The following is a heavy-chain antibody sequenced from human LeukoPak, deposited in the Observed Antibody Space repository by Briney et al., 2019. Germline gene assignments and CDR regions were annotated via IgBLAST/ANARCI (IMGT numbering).Heavy chain of an antibody. Sequence: GGSLRLSCAASGFRFSNFAMSWVRQAPGRGLEWVANIKQDGSEKYYVDSVKGRFTISRDNAKNSLYLQMNSLRAEDTAVYYCARKYYFDYWGQGTLVTVSS. CDR2: IKQDGSEK. V-gene: IGHV3-7*01. J-gene: IGHJ4*02. CDR3: ARKYYFDY. CDR1: GFRFSNFA.